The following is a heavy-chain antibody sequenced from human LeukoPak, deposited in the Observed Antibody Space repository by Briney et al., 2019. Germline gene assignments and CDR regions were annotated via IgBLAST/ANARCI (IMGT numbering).Heavy chain of an antibody. CDR3: ARVYGITMVRGVSDY. D-gene: IGHD3-10*01. V-gene: IGHV4-39*01. CDR1: GGSISSSSYY. CDR2: IYYSGST. J-gene: IGHJ4*02. Sequence: PSETLSLTCTVSGGSISSSSYYWDWIRQPPGKGLEWIGSIYYSGSTYYNPSLKSRVTISVDTSKNQFSLKLSSVTAADTAVYYCARVYGITMVRGVSDYWGQGTLVTVSS.